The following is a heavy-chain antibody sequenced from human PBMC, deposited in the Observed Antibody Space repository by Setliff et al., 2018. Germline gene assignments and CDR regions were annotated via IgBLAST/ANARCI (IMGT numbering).Heavy chain of an antibody. CDR2: INPSSGDT. CDR3: ARAEYTSSSLYYNMDV. D-gene: IGHD6-6*01. Sequence: ASVKVSCKASGYTLNDYYIPWVRQTPGQGLEWMGRINPSSGDTDDAQHFLGRVTMTRDTAISTAYMELSRLTSDDTAVYYCARAEYTSSSLYYNMDVWGKGTTVTVSS. CDR1: GYTLNDYY. J-gene: IGHJ6*03. V-gene: IGHV1-2*06.